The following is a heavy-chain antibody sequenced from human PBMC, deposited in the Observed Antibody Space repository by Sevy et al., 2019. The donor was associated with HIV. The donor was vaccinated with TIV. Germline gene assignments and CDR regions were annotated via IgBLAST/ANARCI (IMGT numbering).Heavy chain of an antibody. J-gene: IGHJ6*02. D-gene: IGHD5-18*01. CDR1: GFTFSSYS. CDR3: ARSGGYRIYYYYYGMDV. V-gene: IGHV3-48*02. CDR2: ISSSSSTI. Sequence: GGSLRLSCAASGFTFSSYSMNWVRQAPGKGLEWVSYISSSSSTIYYADSVKGRFTISRDNAKNSLYLQMNSLRDEDTAVYCCARSGGYRIYYYYYGMDVWGQGTTVTVSS.